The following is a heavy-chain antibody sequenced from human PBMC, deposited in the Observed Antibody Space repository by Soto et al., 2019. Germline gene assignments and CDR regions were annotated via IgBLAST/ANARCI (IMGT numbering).Heavy chain of an antibody. CDR2: ISTNGGST. CDR1: GFTFSSYP. CDR3: VKGEYYYDSSGYYPFDY. Sequence: EGSLRLSCSPSGFTFSSYPMPSFRQAPGKGLEYVSSISTNGGSTHYADSVKGRFTISRDNSKNTQYLQMSSLRADDTAVYYCVKGEYYYDSSGYYPFDYWGQGT. D-gene: IGHD3-22*01. V-gene: IGHV3-64D*06. J-gene: IGHJ4*02.